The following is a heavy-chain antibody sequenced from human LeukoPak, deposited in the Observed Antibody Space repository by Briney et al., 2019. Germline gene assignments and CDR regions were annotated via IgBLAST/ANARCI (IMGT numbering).Heavy chain of an antibody. J-gene: IGHJ3*02. Sequence: GSLRLSWAASGFTFKNFAMGWVRQASGEGVGGVSAIWGTCGNTFYTDSVTGRFTISRDNSKNTLYVQMNSLRAEDTAVYYCAKTGGYYDTSDLYRPDVFDIWGQGTVVTVSS. V-gene: IGHV3-23*01. CDR2: IWGTCGNT. CDR3: AKTGGYYDTSDLYRPDVFDI. CDR1: GFTFKNFA. D-gene: IGHD3-22*01.